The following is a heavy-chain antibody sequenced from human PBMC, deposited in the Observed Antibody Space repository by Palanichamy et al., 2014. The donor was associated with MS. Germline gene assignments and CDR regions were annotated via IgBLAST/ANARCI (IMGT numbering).Heavy chain of an antibody. V-gene: IGHV3-53*01. D-gene: IGHD4-17*01. CDR2: IYGDAAT. CDR3: AKGRLNYGDYEY. Sequence: VQLVESGGGLTQPGGSLRLSCAASGFSVNGNYISWVRQAPGKGLEWVSVIYGDAATDYADSVRGRFTISRDTSQNTVYLQLNSLRAEDTAVYYCAKGRLNYGDYEYWGQGTLVTGSS. J-gene: IGHJ4*02. CDR1: GFSVNGNY.